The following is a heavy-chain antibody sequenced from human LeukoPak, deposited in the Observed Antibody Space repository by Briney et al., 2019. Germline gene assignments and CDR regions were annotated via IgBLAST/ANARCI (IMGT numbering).Heavy chain of an antibody. Sequence: SETLSLTCTVSGGPISTYYWSWIRQPPGKGLEWIGYIYYSGSTNYNPSLKSRVTISVDTSKNQFSLKLGSVTAADTAVYYCARVSGAGYNSRGYFDYWGQGTLVTVSS. D-gene: IGHD5-24*01. J-gene: IGHJ4*02. V-gene: IGHV4-59*01. CDR1: GGPISTYY. CDR2: IYYSGST. CDR3: ARVSGAGYNSRGYFDY.